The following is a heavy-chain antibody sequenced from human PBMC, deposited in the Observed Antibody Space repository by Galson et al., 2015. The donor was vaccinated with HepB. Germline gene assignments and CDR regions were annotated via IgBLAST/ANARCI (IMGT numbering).Heavy chain of an antibody. J-gene: IGHJ3*02. CDR3: ARGHIVVVTDAFDI. CDR2: IYYSGST. V-gene: IGHV4-59*12. D-gene: IGHD2-21*02. Sequence: ETLSLTCTVSGGSISSYYWSWIRQPPGKGLEWIGYIYYSGSTYYNPSLKSRVTISVDTSKNQFSLKLSSVTAADTAVYYCARGHIVVVTDAFDIWGQGTMATVSS. CDR1: GGSISSYY.